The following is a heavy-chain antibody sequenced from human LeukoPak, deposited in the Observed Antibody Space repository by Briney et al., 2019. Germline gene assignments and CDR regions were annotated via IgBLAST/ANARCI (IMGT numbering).Heavy chain of an antibody. CDR2: ISTSGSTI. CDR3: ARDQFGTRLD. J-gene: IGHJ4*02. CDR1: GFTFSSYE. D-gene: IGHD1-1*01. V-gene: IGHV3-48*03. Sequence: PGGSLRLSCAASGFTFSSYEMDWVRQAPGKGLEWVSYISTSGSTISYADSVKGRFTISRDNAKNSLYLQMNSLRVEDTAVYYCARDQFGTRLDWGQGTLVTVSS.